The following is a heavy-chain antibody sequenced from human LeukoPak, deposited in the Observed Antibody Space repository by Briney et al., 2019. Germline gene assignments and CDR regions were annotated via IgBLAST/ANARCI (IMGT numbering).Heavy chain of an antibody. Sequence: GASVKVSCKASGYTFTGYYMHWVRQAPGQGLEWMGRINPNRGGTNYAQKFQGRVTMTRDTSISTAYMELSRLRSDDTAVYYCAQLITYYYDSSGYYGNAFDIWGQGTMVTVSS. J-gene: IGHJ3*02. CDR2: INPNRGGT. CDR3: AQLITYYYDSSGYYGNAFDI. V-gene: IGHV1-2*06. CDR1: GYTFTGYY. D-gene: IGHD3-22*01.